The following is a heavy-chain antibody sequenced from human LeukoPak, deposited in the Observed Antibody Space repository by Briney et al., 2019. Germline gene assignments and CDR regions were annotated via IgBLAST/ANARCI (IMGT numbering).Heavy chain of an antibody. J-gene: IGHJ4*01. Sequence: GGCLRLSCAASGFTFSSYWMHWVRQTPGKGLVWVSRINNDGSLTNYADSVKGRFTISRDNAKNTLYLQMNSLRAEDTAMYYCARAVYYSNYLGYWGQGTLVTVSS. CDR3: ARAVYYSNYLGY. CDR2: INNDGSLT. V-gene: IGHV3-74*01. CDR1: GFTFSSYW. D-gene: IGHD3-10*01.